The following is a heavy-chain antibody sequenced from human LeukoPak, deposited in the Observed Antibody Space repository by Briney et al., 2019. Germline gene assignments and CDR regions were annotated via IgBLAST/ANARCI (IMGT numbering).Heavy chain of an antibody. Sequence: GGSLTLSCAASGFTVSSNYMSWVRQAPGKGLEWVSVIYSGGSTYYADSLKGRFTISRDNSKNTLYLQMNSLRAEDTAVYYCARGGRPYCINGVCYSSGPWGFDYWGQGSLVSVSS. V-gene: IGHV3-53*01. CDR1: GFTVSSNY. CDR3: ARGGRPYCINGVCYSSGPWGFDY. CDR2: IYSGGST. J-gene: IGHJ4*02. D-gene: IGHD2-8*01.